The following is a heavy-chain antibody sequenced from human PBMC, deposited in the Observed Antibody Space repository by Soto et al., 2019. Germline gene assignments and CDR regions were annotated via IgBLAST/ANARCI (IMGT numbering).Heavy chain of an antibody. V-gene: IGHV3-23*01. D-gene: IGHD1-1*01. Sequence: EVQLLESGGGLVQPGGSLRLSCAASGFIFSSYAMSWVRQAPGKGLEWVSAISGSGTTAYYADSVKGRFTFSRDNSKNTMYLQMNSLRAEEKDVYYCAKTTDGWFSAFEIWGQGTMVIVSS. CDR2: ISGSGTTA. J-gene: IGHJ3*02. CDR1: GFIFSSYA. CDR3: AKTTDGWFSAFEI.